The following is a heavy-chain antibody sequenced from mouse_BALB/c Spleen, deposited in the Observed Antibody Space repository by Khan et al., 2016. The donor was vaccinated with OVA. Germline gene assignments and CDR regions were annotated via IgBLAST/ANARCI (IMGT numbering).Heavy chain of an antibody. Sequence: QVQLKQSGAELVRPGASVKMSCKASGYTFTSYSIHWIKQRPGQGLEWIGYINPSNGYNNYNQKFKDKATLTADKSSTTAYMQLSSLTSEDSAVYNFVEDCACYRSDGWFTYWGQGTLVTVSA. D-gene: IGHD2-14*01. CDR2: INPSNGYN. CDR1: GYTFTSYS. CDR3: VEDCACYRSDGWFTY. J-gene: IGHJ3*01. V-gene: IGHV1-4*01.